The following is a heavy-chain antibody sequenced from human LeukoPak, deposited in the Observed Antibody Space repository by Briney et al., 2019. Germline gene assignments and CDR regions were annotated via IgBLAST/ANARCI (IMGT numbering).Heavy chain of an antibody. D-gene: IGHD6-19*01. CDR1: GFTFSSYA. V-gene: IGHV3-30-3*01. CDR2: VSSDGGNK. J-gene: IGHJ5*02. CDR3: ARVYSSDWTGGFDP. Sequence: PGGSLRLSCAASGFTFSSYAMHWVRQAPGKGLEWVALVSSDGGNKYYTDSMKGRFTISRDNSKNTLYLQLSGLRAEDTAVYYCARVYSSDWTGGFDPWGQGTLVTVSS.